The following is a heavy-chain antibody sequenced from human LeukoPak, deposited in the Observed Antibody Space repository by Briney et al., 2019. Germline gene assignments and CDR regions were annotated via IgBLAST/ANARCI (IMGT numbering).Heavy chain of an antibody. J-gene: IGHJ6*02. V-gene: IGHV4-59*01. Sequence: SETLSLTCTVSGGSLSSYYWSWIRQPPGKGLEWIGYIYYSGSTNYNPSLKSRVTISVDTSKNQFSLKLSSVIAADTAVYYCARLSIYYGMDVWGQGTTVTVSS. CDR3: ARLSIYYGMDV. CDR2: IYYSGST. CDR1: GGSLSSYY.